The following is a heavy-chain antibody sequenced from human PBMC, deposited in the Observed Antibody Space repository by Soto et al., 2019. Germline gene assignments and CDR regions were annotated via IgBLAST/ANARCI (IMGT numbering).Heavy chain of an antibody. V-gene: IGHV1-8*01. Sequence: ASVKVSYKASGYTFTSYDINWVRQATGQGLEWMGWMNPNSGNTGYAQKFQGRVTMTRNTSISTAYMELSSLRSEDTAVYYCAIIYCSSTSCPDAFDIWGQGTMVTVSS. CDR1: GYTFTSYD. D-gene: IGHD2-2*01. CDR3: AIIYCSSTSCPDAFDI. CDR2: MNPNSGNT. J-gene: IGHJ3*02.